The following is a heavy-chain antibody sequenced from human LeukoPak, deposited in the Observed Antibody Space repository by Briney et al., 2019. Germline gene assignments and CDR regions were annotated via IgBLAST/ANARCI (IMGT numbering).Heavy chain of an antibody. Sequence: GGSLRLSCATPGFGSSNYALSWVRQASGEGLEWVSAISESGGSTYYADSVKGRFTISRDNSKNTLYLQMNSLRAEDTAVYYCAKDRRGNWNYVGALDIWGQGTMVTASS. D-gene: IGHD1-7*01. CDR1: GFGSSNYA. J-gene: IGHJ3*02. V-gene: IGHV3-23*01. CDR2: ISESGGST. CDR3: AKDRRGNWNYVGALDI.